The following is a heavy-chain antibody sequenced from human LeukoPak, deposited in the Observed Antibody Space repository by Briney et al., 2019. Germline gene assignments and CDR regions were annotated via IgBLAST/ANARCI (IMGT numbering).Heavy chain of an antibody. CDR3: AYNQNFALDN. Sequence: SGTLSLTCAVSGASIASHSWWSWVRQPPGKGLEWIGEVYHSGGANYKPSLKSRVTISVDTSRNHFSLKLTSVTAADTAVYFCAYNQNFALDNWGQGTLVTVSS. V-gene: IGHV4-4*02. CDR1: GASIASHSW. CDR2: VYHSGGA. D-gene: IGHD1-14*01. J-gene: IGHJ4*01.